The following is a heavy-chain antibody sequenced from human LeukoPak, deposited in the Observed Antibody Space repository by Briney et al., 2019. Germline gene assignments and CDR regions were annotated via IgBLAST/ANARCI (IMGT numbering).Heavy chain of an antibody. J-gene: IGHJ4*02. CDR2: FKSETDGGKT. CDR1: GFTFSSAW. D-gene: IGHD3-22*01. CDR3: TTERYYATSDYYAFLY. Sequence: GGSLRLSCAASGFTFSSAWMSWVRQAPGKGLEWVGHFKSETDGGKTDYAAPLKCRFTISRDDSKNTVYLQMNSLKTEDTAVYYCTTERYYATSDYYAFLYWGQGTLVTVSS. V-gene: IGHV3-15*01.